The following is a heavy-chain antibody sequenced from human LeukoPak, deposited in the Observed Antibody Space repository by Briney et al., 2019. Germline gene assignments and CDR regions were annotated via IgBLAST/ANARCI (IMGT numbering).Heavy chain of an antibody. CDR3: ARRSAAKDAFDI. D-gene: IGHD6-25*01. J-gene: IGHJ3*02. CDR2: INWNGGNT. CDR1: GFIFDDYG. V-gene: IGHV3-20*04. Sequence: GGSLRLSCAASGFIFDDYGMSWVRQAPGKGLEWVSKINWNGGNTGYADSVKGRFTISRDNAKNSLYLQMNSLRAEDTAVYYCARRSAAKDAFDIWGQGTMVTVSS.